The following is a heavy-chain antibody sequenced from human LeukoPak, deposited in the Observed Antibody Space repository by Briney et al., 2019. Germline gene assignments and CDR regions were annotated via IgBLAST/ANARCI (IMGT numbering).Heavy chain of an antibody. CDR2: ISSSCSYI. V-gene: IGHV3-21*01. J-gene: IGHJ4*02. CDR1: GFTFSSYR. D-gene: IGHD3-3*01. CDR3: AREAPYDFWSGLVLYYFDY. Sequence: GGSLRLSCAASGFTFSSYRMNWVRQAPGKGLEWVSSISSSCSYIYYADSVKGRFTISRDNAKNSLYLQMNSLGDEDTAVYYCAREAPYDFWSGLVLYYFDYWGQGTLVTVSS.